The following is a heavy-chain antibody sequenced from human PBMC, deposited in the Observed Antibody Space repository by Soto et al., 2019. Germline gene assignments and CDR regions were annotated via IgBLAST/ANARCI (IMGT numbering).Heavy chain of an antibody. CDR2: INHSGST. V-gene: IGHV4-34*01. D-gene: IGHD3-3*01. Sequence: PSETLSLTCAVYGGSFSGYYWSWIRQPPGKGLEWIGEINHSGSTNYNPSLKSRVTISVDTSKNQFYLKLSSVTAADTAVYYCARRRTIFGVLGYYFDYWGQGTLVTVSS. J-gene: IGHJ4*02. CDR3: ARRRTIFGVLGYYFDY. CDR1: GGSFSGYY.